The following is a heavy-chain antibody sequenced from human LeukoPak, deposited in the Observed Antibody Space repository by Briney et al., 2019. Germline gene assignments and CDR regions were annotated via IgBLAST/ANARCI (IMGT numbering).Heavy chain of an antibody. J-gene: IGHJ4*02. V-gene: IGHV4-39*07. CDR2: IYYSGST. CDR1: GGSISSSSYY. Sequence: SETLSLTCTVSGGSISSSSYYWGWIRQPPGKGLEWIGSIYYSGSTYYNPSLKSRVTISVDTSKNQFSLKLSSVTAADTAVYYCARANGSGRSFDYWGQGTLVTVSS. D-gene: IGHD3-10*01. CDR3: ARANGSGRSFDY.